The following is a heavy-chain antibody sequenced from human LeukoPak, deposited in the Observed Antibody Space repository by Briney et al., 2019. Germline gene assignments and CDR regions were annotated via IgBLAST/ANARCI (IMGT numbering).Heavy chain of an antibody. D-gene: IGHD5-24*01. CDR3: ARRRDGYNPELDY. V-gene: IGHV1-2*02. CDR1: AYTFTGYY. CDR2: INPNSGGT. Sequence: ASVKVSCKAYAYTFTGYYVHWVRQAPGQGLEWMGWINPNSGGTNYAQKFQGRVTMTRDTSISTAYMELSRLRSDDTALYYCARRRDGYNPELDYWGQGTLVTVSS. J-gene: IGHJ4*02.